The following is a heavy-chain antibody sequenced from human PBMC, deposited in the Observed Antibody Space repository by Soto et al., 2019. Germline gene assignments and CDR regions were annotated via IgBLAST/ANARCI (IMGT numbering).Heavy chain of an antibody. D-gene: IGHD1-7*01. V-gene: IGHV1-69*01. J-gene: IGHJ4*02. CDR1: GGTFSSYA. Sequence: QVQLVQAGAEVKKPGSSVKVSCKASGGTFSSYAISWVRQAPGQGLEWMGGIIPIYGTANYAQKFQGRVTITADEKTSTADMELSSLRSEDTAVYYCARMDNWNYPCDYWGQGTLVTVSS. CDR3: ARMDNWNYPCDY. CDR2: IIPIYGTA.